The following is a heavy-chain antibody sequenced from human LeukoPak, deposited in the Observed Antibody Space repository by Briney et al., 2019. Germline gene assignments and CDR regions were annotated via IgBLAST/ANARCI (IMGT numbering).Heavy chain of an antibody. V-gene: IGHV3-11*06. D-gene: IGHD5-12*01. CDR2: ISSSSSYT. J-gene: IGHJ5*02. CDR3: ARDLVATTPYNWFDP. CDR1: GFTFSDYY. Sequence: GGSLRLSCAASGFTFSDYYMSWIRQAPGKGLEWVSYISSSSSYTNYADSVKGRFTISRDNAKNSLYLQMNSLRDEDTAVYYCARDLVATTPYNWFDPWGQGTLVTVSS.